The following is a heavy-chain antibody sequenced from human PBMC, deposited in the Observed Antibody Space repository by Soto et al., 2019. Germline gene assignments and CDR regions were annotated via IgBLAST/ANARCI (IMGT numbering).Heavy chain of an antibody. CDR3: AKQNHYDFWSGSALLFKVSGMDV. J-gene: IGHJ6*02. V-gene: IGHV4-39*01. CDR2: IYYSGST. D-gene: IGHD3-3*01. Sequence: SETLSLTCTVSGGSISSSSYYWGWIRQPPGKGLEWIGSIYYSGSTYYNPSLKSRVTISVDTSKNQFSLKLSSVTAADTAVYYCAKQNHYDFWSGSALLFKVSGMDVWGQGTTVTVSS. CDR1: GGSISSSSYY.